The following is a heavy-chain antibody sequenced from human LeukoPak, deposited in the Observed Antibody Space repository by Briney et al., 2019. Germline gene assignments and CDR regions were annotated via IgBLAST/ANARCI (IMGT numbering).Heavy chain of an antibody. CDR3: ASPVGATTVRAFDI. Sequence: GGSLRLSCAASGFIFSDHYMDWVRQAPGKELEWVGRTRNEANIYTTKYAASVKGRFTISRDDSKNSLYLQINSLKTEDTAVYYCASPVGATTVRAFDIWGQGTMVTVSS. D-gene: IGHD1-26*01. CDR1: GFIFSDHY. J-gene: IGHJ3*02. CDR2: TRNEANIYTT. V-gene: IGHV3-72*01.